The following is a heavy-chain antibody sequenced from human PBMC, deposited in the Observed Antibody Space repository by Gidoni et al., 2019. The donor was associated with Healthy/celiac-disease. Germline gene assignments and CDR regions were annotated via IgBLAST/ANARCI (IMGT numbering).Heavy chain of an antibody. V-gene: IGHV3-9*01. CDR2: ISWNSGSI. J-gene: IGHJ3*02. CDR1: GFTFDDYA. Sequence: EVQLVESGGGLVQPGRSLRLSCAASGFTFDDYAMDRVRQAPGQGLEWVSGISWNSGSIGYADSVKGRFTISRDNAKNSLYLQMNSLRAEDTALYYCAKGYCSSTSCQRDAFDIWGQGTMVTVSS. D-gene: IGHD2-2*01. CDR3: AKGYCSSTSCQRDAFDI.